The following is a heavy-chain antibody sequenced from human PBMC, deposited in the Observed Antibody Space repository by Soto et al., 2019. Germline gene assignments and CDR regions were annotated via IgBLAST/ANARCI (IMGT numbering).Heavy chain of an antibody. CDR1: GFDFSCSE. CDR2: ITGSGGVM. CDR3: AKVAPFILGSPF. V-gene: IGHV3-48*03. J-gene: IGHJ4*02. D-gene: IGHD2-21*01. Sequence: EVHLVESGGALVQPGGSLRLSCTASGFDFSCSEMNWFRQAPGKGLEWVAYITGSGGVMFHADSVKGRFSISRDNAKNSLFLEMSDLTADDTGVYYCAKVAPFILGSPFWGQGTLVTVSS.